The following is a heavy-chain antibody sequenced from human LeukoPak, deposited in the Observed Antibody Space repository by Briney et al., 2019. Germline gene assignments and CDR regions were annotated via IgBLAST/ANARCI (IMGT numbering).Heavy chain of an antibody. CDR1: GFTFSSHW. CDR3: AKDLVSFGPRSKLDY. CDR2: INQDGSEK. V-gene: IGHV3-7*05. J-gene: IGHJ4*02. Sequence: GGSLRLSCAASGFTFSSHWMSWVRQAPGKGLEWVANINQDGSEKNYVDSVKGRFTISRDNAKNSLYLQMNSLRAEDTAVYYCAKDLVSFGPRSKLDYWGQGTLVTISS. D-gene: IGHD2-21*01.